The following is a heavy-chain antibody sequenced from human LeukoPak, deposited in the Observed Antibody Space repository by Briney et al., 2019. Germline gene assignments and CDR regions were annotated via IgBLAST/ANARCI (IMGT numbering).Heavy chain of an antibody. V-gene: IGHV1-2*02. J-gene: IGHJ5*02. D-gene: IGHD6-19*01. CDR2: INPNSGGT. CDR1: GYTFTGYY. CDR3: ARVTAKQWLVQENWFDP. Sequence: ASVKVSCKASGYTFTGYYMHWVRQAPGQGLEWMGWINPNSGGTNYAQKFQGRVTMTRDTSISTAYMELSRLRSDDTAVYYCARVTAKQWLVQENWFDPWGQGTLVTVSS.